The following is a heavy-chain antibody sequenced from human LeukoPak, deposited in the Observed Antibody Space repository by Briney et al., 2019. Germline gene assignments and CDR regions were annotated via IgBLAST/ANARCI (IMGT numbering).Heavy chain of an antibody. CDR1: GGSFSGYY. Sequence: SETLSLTCAGYGGSFSGYYWSWIRQPPGKGLEWIGEINHSGSTNYNPSLKSRVTISVDTSKNQFYLKLSSVTAADTAVYYCARGGYCSGGSCYSWFDPWGQGTLVTVSS. D-gene: IGHD2-15*01. CDR2: INHSGST. CDR3: ARGGYCSGGSCYSWFDP. J-gene: IGHJ5*02. V-gene: IGHV4-34*01.